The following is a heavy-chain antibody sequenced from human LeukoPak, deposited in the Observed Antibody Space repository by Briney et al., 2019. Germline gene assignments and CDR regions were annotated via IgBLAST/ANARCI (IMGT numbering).Heavy chain of an antibody. V-gene: IGHV5-51*01. J-gene: IGHJ4*02. CDR2: IYPGNSDT. CDR1: GYIFTNYG. Sequence: GESLKISCKASGYIFTNYGIGWVRQMPGKGLEWMGIIYPGNSDTRYSPSFQGQVTISADKSISTAYLQWSSLKASDTAMYYCARTNYFDSWGQGTLVTVSS. CDR3: ARTNYFDS.